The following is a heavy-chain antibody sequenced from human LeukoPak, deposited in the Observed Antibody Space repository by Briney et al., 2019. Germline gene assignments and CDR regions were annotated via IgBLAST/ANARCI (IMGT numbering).Heavy chain of an antibody. CDR1: GYTFTGYY. CDR3: ARERVRSPNWFDP. V-gene: IGHV1-2*02. CDR2: INPNSGGT. J-gene: IGHJ5*02. Sequence: ASVKVSCKASGYTFTGYYMHWVRQAPGQGLEWMGWINPNSGGTNYAQKFQRRVTMTRDTSISTAYMELSRLRSDDTAVYYCARERVRSPNWFDPWGQGTLVTVSS.